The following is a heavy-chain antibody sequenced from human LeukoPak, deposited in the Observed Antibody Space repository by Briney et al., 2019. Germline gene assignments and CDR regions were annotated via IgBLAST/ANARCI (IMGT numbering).Heavy chain of an antibody. CDR1: GYTFTGYY. V-gene: IGHV1-2*02. J-gene: IGHJ4*02. D-gene: IGHD3-10*01. CDR2: ISPKSGGT. CDR3: ARDLPIQSPNHQELLWFGESPTSIDY. Sequence: ASVKVSCKASGYTFTGYYIHWVRQAPGQGLEWMAWISPKSGGTDYAQKFQGRVTMTRDTSISTVYMELSRLRSDDTAVYYCARDLPIQSPNHQELLWFGESPTSIDYWGQGTLVTVSS.